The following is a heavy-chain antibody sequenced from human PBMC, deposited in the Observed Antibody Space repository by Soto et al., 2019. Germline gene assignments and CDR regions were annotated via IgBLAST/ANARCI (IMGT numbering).Heavy chain of an antibody. D-gene: IGHD1-26*01. CDR2: IRSTANSYAT. CDR3: ARLWSEREPNFDY. CDR1: GYTFSDSA. Sequence: EVQLVESGGGLVQPGGSLKLSCAASGYTFSDSAMHWVRQACGKGLEWVGRIRSTANSYATVYAASVKGRFTISRDDSKNTAYLQMNSLNTADTAVYYCARLWSEREPNFDYGGQGTLVSVSS. V-gene: IGHV3-73*02. J-gene: IGHJ4*02.